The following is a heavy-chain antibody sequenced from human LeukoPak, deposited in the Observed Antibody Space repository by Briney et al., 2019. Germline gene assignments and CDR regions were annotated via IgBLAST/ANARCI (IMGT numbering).Heavy chain of an antibody. CDR3: ARAQYCGGDCYYAYY. Sequence: ASVKVSCKASGYTFTGYYMHWVRQAPGQGLEWMGWINPNSGGTNYAQKFQGRVTMTRDTSISTAYMELSSLRSEDTAVYYCARAQYCGGDCYYAYYWGQGTLVTVSS. V-gene: IGHV1-2*02. CDR1: GYTFTGYY. J-gene: IGHJ4*02. D-gene: IGHD2-21*02. CDR2: INPNSGGT.